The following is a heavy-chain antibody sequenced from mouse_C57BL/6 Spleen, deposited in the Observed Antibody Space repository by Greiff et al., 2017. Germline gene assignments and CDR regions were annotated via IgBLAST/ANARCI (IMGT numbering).Heavy chain of an antibody. CDR2: IHPNSGST. D-gene: IGHD1-1*01. V-gene: IGHV1-64*01. CDR3: ARIPYYYGSETLYAMDY. J-gene: IGHJ4*01. CDR1: GYTFTSYW. Sequence: QVQLQQPGAELVKPGASVKLSCKASGYTFTSYWMHWVKQRPGQGLEWIGMIHPNSGSTNYNEKFKSKATLTVDKSSSTAYMQLSSLTSEDSAVYYCARIPYYYGSETLYAMDYWGQGTSVTVSS.